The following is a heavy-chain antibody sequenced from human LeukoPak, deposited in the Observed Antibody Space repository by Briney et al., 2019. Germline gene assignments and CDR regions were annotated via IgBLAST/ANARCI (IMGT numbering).Heavy chain of an antibody. Sequence: PSETLSLTCTVSGGSISSGDYYWSWIHQPPGKGLEWIGYIYYSGSTYYNPSLKSRVTISVDTSKNQFSLKLSSVTAADTAVYYCARVGIAVAGTIVWFDPWGQGTLVTVSS. J-gene: IGHJ5*02. CDR1: GGSISSGDYY. D-gene: IGHD6-19*01. V-gene: IGHV4-30-4*01. CDR2: IYYSGST. CDR3: ARVGIAVAGTIVWFDP.